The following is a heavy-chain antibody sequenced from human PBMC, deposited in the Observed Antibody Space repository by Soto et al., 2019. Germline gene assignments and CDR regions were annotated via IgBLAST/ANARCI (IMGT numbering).Heavy chain of an antibody. CDR1: GYSFTSYW. D-gene: IGHD4-17*01. CDR3: ASHYGGNSYYYGMDV. V-gene: IGHV5-51*01. Sequence: GESLKISCKGSGYSFTSYWIGWVRQMPGKGLEWMGIIYPGDSDTRYSPSFQGQVTISADKSISTAYLQWSSLKASDTAMYYCASHYGGNSYYYGMDVWGQGTTVTVSS. J-gene: IGHJ6*02. CDR2: IYPGDSDT.